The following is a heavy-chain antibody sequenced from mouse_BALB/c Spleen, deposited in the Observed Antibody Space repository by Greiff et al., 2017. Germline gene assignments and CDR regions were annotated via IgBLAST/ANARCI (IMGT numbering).Heavy chain of an antibody. J-gene: IGHJ1*01. CDR3: ARYTYGNYEGYFDV. D-gene: IGHD2-1*01. Sequence: VQLKQSGPELVKPGASVKMSCKASGYTFTSYVMHWVKQKPGQGLEWIGYINPYNDGTKYNEKFKGKATLTSDKSSSTAYMELSSLTSEDSAVYYCARYTYGNYEGYFDVWGAGTTVTVSS. V-gene: IGHV1-14*01. CDR2: INPYNDGT. CDR1: GYTFTSYV.